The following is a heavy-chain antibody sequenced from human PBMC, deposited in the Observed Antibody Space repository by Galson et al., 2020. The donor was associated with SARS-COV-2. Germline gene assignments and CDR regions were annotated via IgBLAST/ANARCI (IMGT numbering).Heavy chain of an antibody. CDR1: GFTFSSYA. CDR2: ISGSGGST. J-gene: IGHJ6*02. Sequence: TGGSLRLSCAASGFTFSSYAMSWVRQAPGKGLEWVSAISGSGGSTYYADSVKGRFTISRDNSKNTLYLQMNSLRAEDTAVYYCAKDLGGNYYDSSGYYYYYYGMDVWGQGTTVTVFS. V-gene: IGHV3-23*01. D-gene: IGHD3-22*01. CDR3: AKDLGGNYYDSSGYYYYYYGMDV.